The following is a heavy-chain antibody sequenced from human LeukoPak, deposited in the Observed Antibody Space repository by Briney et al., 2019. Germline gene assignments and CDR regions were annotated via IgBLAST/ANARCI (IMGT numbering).Heavy chain of an antibody. CDR3: TRHQTNFYGSGAPFDP. D-gene: IGHD3-10*01. CDR1: GGSITTTYY. Sequence: SETLSLTCSVSGGSITTTYYWSWIRQPPGGGLEWVSRLYHSGNSNYNPSLKSRVTMSVDTSKNQFSLQLISMTAADTAIYYCTRHQTNFYGSGAPFDPWGQGTLVTVSS. CDR2: LYHSGNS. J-gene: IGHJ5*02. V-gene: IGHV4-39*01.